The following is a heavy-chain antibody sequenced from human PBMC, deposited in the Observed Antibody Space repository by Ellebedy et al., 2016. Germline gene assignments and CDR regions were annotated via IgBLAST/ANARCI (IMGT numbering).Heavy chain of an antibody. CDR2: INHSGST. J-gene: IGHJ4*02. D-gene: IGHD2-15*01. Sequence: SETLSLXCAVYGGSFSGYYWSWIRQPPGKGLEWIGEINHSGSTNYNPSLKSRVTISVDTSKNQFSLKLSSVTAADTAVYYCARFGCSGGSCFHYFDYWGQGTLVTVSS. CDR1: GGSFSGYY. CDR3: ARFGCSGGSCFHYFDY. V-gene: IGHV4-34*01.